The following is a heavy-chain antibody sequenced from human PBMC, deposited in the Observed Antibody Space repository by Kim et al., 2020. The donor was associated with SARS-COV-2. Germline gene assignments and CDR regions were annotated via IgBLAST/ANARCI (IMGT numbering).Heavy chain of an antibody. D-gene: IGHD1-7*01. Sequence: GGSLRLSCAASGFTFNTFAMSWVRQAPGTGLEWVPSIGGSSGTTSYADSVKGRFTISRDNSKNTLYLQMNSLRAEDTAVYYCAKHKGFNWNYYFDYWGQGTLVPVSS. V-gene: IGHV3-23*01. CDR2: IGGSSGTT. CDR3: AKHKGFNWNYYFDY. J-gene: IGHJ4*02. CDR1: GFTFNTFA.